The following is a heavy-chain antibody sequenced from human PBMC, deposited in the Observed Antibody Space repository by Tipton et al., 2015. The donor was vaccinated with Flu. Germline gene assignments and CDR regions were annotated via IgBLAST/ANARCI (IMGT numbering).Heavy chain of an antibody. CDR1: GFIFSSHG. CDR3: ARDVAEDVAGTGY. Sequence: GSLRLSCTASGFIFSSHGIHWVRQAPGKGLEWVTFIRRDGSNTYYADSVKGRFTVSRDNPNNILYLQMSSLRPDDTALYYCARDVAEDVAGTGYWGQGTLVTVSS. V-gene: IGHV3-30*02. D-gene: IGHD1-1*01. CDR2: IRRDGSNT. J-gene: IGHJ4*02.